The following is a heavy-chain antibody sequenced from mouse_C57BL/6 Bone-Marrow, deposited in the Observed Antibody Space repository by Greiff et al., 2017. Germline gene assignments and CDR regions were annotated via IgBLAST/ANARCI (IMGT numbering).Heavy chain of an antibody. CDR3: ARHGDYDVFDY. J-gene: IGHJ2*01. Sequence: LQQSGGGLVQPGGSLKLSCAASGFTFSDYYMYWVRQTPEKRLEWVAYISNGGGSTYYPDTVKGRFTISRDNAKNTLYLQMSRLKSEDTAMYYCARHGDYDVFDYWGQGTTLTVSS. D-gene: IGHD2-4*01. CDR1: GFTFSDYY. V-gene: IGHV5-12*01. CDR2: ISNGGGST.